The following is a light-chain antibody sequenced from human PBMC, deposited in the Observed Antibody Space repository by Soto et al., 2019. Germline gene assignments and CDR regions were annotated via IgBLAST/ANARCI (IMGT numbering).Light chain of an antibody. Sequence: EIVLTQSPATLSLSPGERATLSCRASQSVSSCLAWYQQKPGQAPRLLIYDASNRATGIPARFSGSGSGTDFTLTISSLEPEDFAVYYCQQRFSWPPLTFGGGTKVEIK. J-gene: IGKJ4*01. CDR3: QQRFSWPPLT. V-gene: IGKV3-11*01. CDR1: QSVSSC. CDR2: DAS.